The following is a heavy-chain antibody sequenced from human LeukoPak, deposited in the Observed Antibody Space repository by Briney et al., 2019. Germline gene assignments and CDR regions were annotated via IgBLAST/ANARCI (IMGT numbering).Heavy chain of an antibody. CDR1: GYTFTSYG. D-gene: IGHD3-22*01. V-gene: IGHV1-18*01. J-gene: IGHJ4*02. CDR2: ISAYNGNT. Sequence: ASVKASCKASGYTFTSYGISWVRQAPGQGLEWMGWISAYNGNTNYAQKLQGRVTMTTDTSTSTAYMELRSLRSDDTAVYYCARVGRFYDSSGETIYFDYWGQGTLVTVSS. CDR3: ARVGRFYDSSGETIYFDY.